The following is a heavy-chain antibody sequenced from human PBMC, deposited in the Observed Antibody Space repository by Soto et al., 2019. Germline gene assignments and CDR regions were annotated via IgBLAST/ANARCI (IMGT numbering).Heavy chain of an antibody. CDR1: GGSVSSGSYY. D-gene: IGHD3-3*01. Sequence: SETLSLTCTVSGGSVSSGSYYWSWIRQPPGKGLEWIGYIYYSGSTNYNPSLKSRVTISVDTSKNQFSLKLSSVTAADTAVYYCARAGNFWSGYSPNKGGYGMDVWGQGTTVTVSS. CDR3: ARAGNFWSGYSPNKGGYGMDV. J-gene: IGHJ6*02. V-gene: IGHV4-61*01. CDR2: IYYSGST.